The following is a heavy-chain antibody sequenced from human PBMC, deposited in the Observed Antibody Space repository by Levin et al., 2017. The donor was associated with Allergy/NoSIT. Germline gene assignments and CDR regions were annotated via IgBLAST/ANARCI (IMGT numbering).Heavy chain of an antibody. J-gene: IGHJ4*02. V-gene: IGHV3-48*01. D-gene: IGHD2-8*02. CDR1: GFTFSSYS. CDR2: ISSSSSTI. CDR3: AREEGDAPTGGFDY. Sequence: ESLKISCAASGFTFSSYSMNWVRQAPGKGLEWVSYISSSSSTIYYADSVKGRFTISRVNAKNSLYLQMNSLRAEDTAVYYCAREEGDAPTGGFDYWGQGTLVTVSS.